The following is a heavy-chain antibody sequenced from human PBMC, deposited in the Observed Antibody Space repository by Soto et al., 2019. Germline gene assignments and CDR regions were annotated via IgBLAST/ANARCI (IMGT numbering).Heavy chain of an antibody. D-gene: IGHD6-19*01. J-gene: IGHJ4*02. V-gene: IGHV3-23*04. CDR2: IRGSGGSA. Sequence: EVQLVESGGGLVQPGVSLRLSCAASGFTFRSHAMRWVRQAPGKGLEWVSSIRGSGGSAFYVDSVKARFTSSRDNSKNTIQLQINILRADDPAIYYCATDTAVSGTFVVSFESWGQGSLVPVSS. CDR3: ATDTAVSGTFVVSFES. CDR1: GFTFRSHA.